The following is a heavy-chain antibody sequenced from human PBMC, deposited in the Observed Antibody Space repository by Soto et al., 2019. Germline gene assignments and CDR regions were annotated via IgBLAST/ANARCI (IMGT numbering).Heavy chain of an antibody. Sequence: GGSLRLSCSASGFTFSSYAMHWVRRAPGKGLEYVSSISTNGGSTHYADSVKGRFTISRDNSKNTQYLQMSSLRADDTAVYYCVKGEYYYDSSGYYPFDYWGQGT. V-gene: IGHV3-64D*06. CDR3: VKGEYYYDSSGYYPFDY. CDR2: ISTNGGST. D-gene: IGHD3-22*01. CDR1: GFTFSSYA. J-gene: IGHJ4*02.